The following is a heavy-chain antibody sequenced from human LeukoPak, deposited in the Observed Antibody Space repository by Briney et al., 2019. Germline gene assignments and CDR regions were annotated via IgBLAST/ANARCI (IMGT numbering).Heavy chain of an antibody. D-gene: IGHD2-15*01. J-gene: IGHJ4*02. CDR3: ASGRLLGY. Sequence: GGSLRLSCAASGFTFSNYWMIWVRQAPGKGLEWVANIKEDGSEKYYVDSVKGRFTISRDNARNSLYLQMNSLRAEDTAVYYCASGRLLGYRGQGTLVTVSS. CDR2: IKEDGSEK. V-gene: IGHV3-7*01. CDR1: GFTFSNYW.